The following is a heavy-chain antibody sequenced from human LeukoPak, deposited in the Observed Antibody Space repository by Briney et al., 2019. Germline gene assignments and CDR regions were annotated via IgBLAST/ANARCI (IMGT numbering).Heavy chain of an antibody. CDR1: GGSISSYY. J-gene: IGHJ6*03. D-gene: IGHD6-13*01. CDR2: IYTSGST. V-gene: IGHV4-4*07. CDR3: AREGIAAAGLLDYYYYYYMDV. Sequence: SETLSLTCTVSGGSISSYYWSWLRQPAGKGLEWLGRIYTSGSTNYNPSLKSRVTMSVDTSKNQFSLKLSSVTAADTAVYYCAREGIAAAGLLDYYYYYYMDVWGKGTTVTVSS.